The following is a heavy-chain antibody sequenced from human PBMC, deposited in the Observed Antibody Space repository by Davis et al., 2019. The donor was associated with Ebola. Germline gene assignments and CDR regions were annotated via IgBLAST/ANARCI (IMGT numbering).Heavy chain of an antibody. D-gene: IGHD6-19*01. CDR3: VREGSGWYVDNWFDP. Sequence: ASVKVSCKASGYTFTSYDINWVRQATGQGLEWMGWMNPNSGNTGYAQKFQGRVTMTRNTSISTAYVELSSLRSEDTAVYYCVREGSGWYVDNWFDPWGQGTLVTVSS. J-gene: IGHJ5*02. V-gene: IGHV1-8*01. CDR2: MNPNSGNT. CDR1: GYTFTSYD.